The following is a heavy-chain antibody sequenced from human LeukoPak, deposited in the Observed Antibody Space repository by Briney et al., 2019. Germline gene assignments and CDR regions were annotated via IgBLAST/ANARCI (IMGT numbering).Heavy chain of an antibody. CDR2: INRSGVT. CDR3: TRVSVAGAFVD. Sequence: SETLSLTCAVSRYSINSVSSSFFWGWIRQPPGKGLEWIGCINRSGVTYYNPCLKSRVAISVDTSTNHFSLSLNSGTAADTAVYYCTRVSVAGAFVDWGQGTVVTVSS. V-gene: IGHV4-38-2*01. D-gene: IGHD6-19*01. J-gene: IGHJ4*02. CDR1: RYSINSVSSSFF.